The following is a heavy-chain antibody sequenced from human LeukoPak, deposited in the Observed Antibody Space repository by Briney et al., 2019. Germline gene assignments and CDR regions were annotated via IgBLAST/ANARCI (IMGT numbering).Heavy chain of an antibody. CDR3: ARHYAYYFDY. CDR2: INHSGST. J-gene: IGHJ4*02. CDR1: GGSFSGYY. V-gene: IGHV4-34*01. Sequence: SETLSLTCAVYGGSFSGYYWSWIRQPPGKWLEWIGEINHSGSTNYNPSLKSRVTISVDTSKNQFSLKLSSVTAADTAVYYCARHYAYYFDYWGQGTLVTVSS. D-gene: IGHD2-2*01.